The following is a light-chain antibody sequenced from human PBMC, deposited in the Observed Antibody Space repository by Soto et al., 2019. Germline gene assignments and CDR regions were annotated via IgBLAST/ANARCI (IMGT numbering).Light chain of an antibody. J-gene: IGLJ3*02. V-gene: IGLV2-8*01. CDR3: SSYVGSNNWV. Sequence: QSALTQPPSASGSPGQSVTISCTGTSSDIGDYNYVSWYQQYPGKAPKLIIYEVSKRPSGVPDRFSGSKSGNTASLTVSGLQAEDEADFYCSSYVGSNNWVFGGGTKVTVL. CDR2: EVS. CDR1: SSDIGDYNY.